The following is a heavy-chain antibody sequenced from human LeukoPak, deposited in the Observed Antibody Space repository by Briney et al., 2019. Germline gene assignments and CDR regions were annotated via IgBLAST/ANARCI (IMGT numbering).Heavy chain of an antibody. D-gene: IGHD3-10*01. J-gene: IGHJ5*02. CDR1: GFTFSDYY. CDR2: ISSSSSYT. Sequence: GGSLRLSCAASGFTFSDYYMSWIRQAPGKGLEWVSYISSSSSYTNYADSVKGRFTISRDNAKNSLYLQMNSLRAEDTAVYYCARVSVRFGAWGWFDPWGQGTLVTVSS. CDR3: ARVSVRFGAWGWFDP. V-gene: IGHV3-11*06.